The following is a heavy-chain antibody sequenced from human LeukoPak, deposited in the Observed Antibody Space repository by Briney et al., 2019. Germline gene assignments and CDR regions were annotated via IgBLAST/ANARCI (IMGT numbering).Heavy chain of an antibody. Sequence: GGSLRLSCAASGFTFSSYAMSWIRQAPGKGLEWVSAISGSGGSTYYADSVKGRFTISRDNSKNTLYLQMNSLRAEDTAVYYCAKDKEAYDFWSGYFPGPDDYWGQGTLVTVSS. CDR2: ISGSGGST. J-gene: IGHJ4*02. CDR3: AKDKEAYDFWSGYFPGPDDY. CDR1: GFTFSSYA. V-gene: IGHV3-23*01. D-gene: IGHD3-3*01.